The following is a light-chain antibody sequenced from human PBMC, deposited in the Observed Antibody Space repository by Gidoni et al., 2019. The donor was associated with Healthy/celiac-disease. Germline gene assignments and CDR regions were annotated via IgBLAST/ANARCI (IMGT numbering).Light chain of an antibody. Sequence: SYELTQPPSVSVSPGQTASITCSGDKLGDKYACWYHQKPGQSPVLVIYQDSRRPSGIPDRFSGSNSGNTATLTISGTQAMDEADYYCQAWDSSTVVLGGGTKLTVL. CDR3: QAWDSSTVV. V-gene: IGLV3-1*01. CDR2: QDS. J-gene: IGLJ2*01. CDR1: KLGDKY.